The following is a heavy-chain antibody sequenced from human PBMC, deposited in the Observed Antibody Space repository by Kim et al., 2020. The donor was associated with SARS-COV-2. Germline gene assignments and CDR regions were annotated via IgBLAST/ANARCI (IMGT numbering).Heavy chain of an antibody. CDR1: GGSISSYY. D-gene: IGHD3-3*01. J-gene: IGHJ5*02. CDR2: IYYSGST. Sequence: SETLSLTCTVSGGSISSYYWSWIRQPPGKGLEWIGYIYYSGSTNYNPSLKSRVTISVDTSKNQFSLKLSSVTAADTAVYYCARDNYDFWSGYPNGWFDP. CDR3: ARDNYDFWSGYPNGWFDP. V-gene: IGHV4-59*13.